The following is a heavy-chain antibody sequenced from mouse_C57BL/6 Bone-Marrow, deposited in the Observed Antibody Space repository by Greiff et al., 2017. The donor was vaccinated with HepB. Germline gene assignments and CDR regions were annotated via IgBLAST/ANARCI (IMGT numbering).Heavy chain of an antibody. Sequence: EVQGVESGGGLVQPGGSLKLSCAASGFTFSDYYMYWVRQTPEKRLEWVAYISNGGGSTYYPDTVKGRFTISRDNAKNTLYLQMSRLKSEDTAMYYCARLYYGSSSYAMDYWGQGTSVTVSS. CDR3: ARLYYGSSSYAMDY. CDR1: GFTFSDYY. J-gene: IGHJ4*01. V-gene: IGHV5-12*01. CDR2: ISNGGGST. D-gene: IGHD1-1*01.